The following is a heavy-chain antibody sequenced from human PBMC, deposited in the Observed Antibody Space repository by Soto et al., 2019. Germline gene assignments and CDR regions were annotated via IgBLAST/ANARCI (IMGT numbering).Heavy chain of an antibody. Sequence: GESLKISCKGSGYSFTSYWIGWVRQMPGKGLEWMGIIYPGDSDTRYSPSFQGQGTISADMSISTAYLQWSSLKASDTAVYCCARWRRDIFSDAFDIWGQGTMVTVSS. J-gene: IGHJ3*02. CDR1: GYSFTSYW. V-gene: IGHV5-51*01. CDR2: IYPGDSDT. CDR3: ARWRRDIFSDAFDI. D-gene: IGHD3-9*01.